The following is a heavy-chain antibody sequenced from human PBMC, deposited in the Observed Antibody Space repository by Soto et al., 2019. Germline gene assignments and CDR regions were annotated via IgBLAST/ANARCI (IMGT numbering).Heavy chain of an antibody. J-gene: IGHJ4*02. D-gene: IGHD3-16*01. CDR3: AKEMGYCFDY. Sequence: EVQLLESGGGLGQPGGSLRLSCAASGFTFSTYAMSWVRQAPGKGLEWVSGISGSDGSTYYADSVKGRFTISRDNSKSTLYLQMNSLRAEDTALYYCAKEMGYCFDYWGQGTLVSVSS. CDR2: ISGSDGST. V-gene: IGHV3-23*01. CDR1: GFTFSTYA.